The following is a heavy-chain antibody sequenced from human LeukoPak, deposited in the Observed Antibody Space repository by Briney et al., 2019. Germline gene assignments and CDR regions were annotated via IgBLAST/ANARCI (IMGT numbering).Heavy chain of an antibody. D-gene: IGHD6-19*01. J-gene: IGHJ6*03. CDR2: IYSGDNT. V-gene: IGHV3-53*05. CDR1: GFTASSND. Sequence: GGSLRLSCAASGFTASSNDMSWVRQAPGKGLEWVSLIYSGDNTYYADSVKGRFTISRDNSKNTLYLQMNNLRVEDTAVYYCARDLTAGSGWYLLGNYYMDVWGKGTTVTVSS. CDR3: ARDLTAGSGWYLLGNYYMDV.